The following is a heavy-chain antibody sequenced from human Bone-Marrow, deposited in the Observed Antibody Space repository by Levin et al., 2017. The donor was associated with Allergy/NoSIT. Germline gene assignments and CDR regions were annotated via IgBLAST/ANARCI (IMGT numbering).Heavy chain of an antibody. CDR1: GGSISGGGYY. V-gene: IGHV4-31*03. Sequence: LRLSCTVSGGSISGGGYYWSWIRQHPGKGLEWIGYIYYSGNTYYNPSLKRRVIISVVTPKNQLSRKLTSVTVADAAVYYCARFNGYDFDYWGQGTLVTVSS. CDR3: ARFNGYDFDY. J-gene: IGHJ4*02. D-gene: IGHD5-12*01. CDR2: IYYSGNT.